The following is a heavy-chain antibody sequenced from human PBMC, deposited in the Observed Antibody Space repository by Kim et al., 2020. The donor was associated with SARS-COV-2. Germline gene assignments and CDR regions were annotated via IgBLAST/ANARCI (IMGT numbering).Heavy chain of an antibody. Sequence: GGSLRLSCAASGFTFSSYGMHWVRKPPAKGLGWVAVIWYEGSNKNLEDSVKGRFPIPRENPKNTRYRQMNSLRAEDTAVYYCARDLPVIGFRSLVMGYCSSTSCHEHYGMDVWGQGTTVTVSS. CDR3: ARDLPVIGFRSLVMGYCSSTSCHEHYGMDV. CDR2: IWYEGSNK. CDR1: GFTFSSYG. D-gene: IGHD2-2*01. V-gene: IGHV3-33*01. J-gene: IGHJ6*02.